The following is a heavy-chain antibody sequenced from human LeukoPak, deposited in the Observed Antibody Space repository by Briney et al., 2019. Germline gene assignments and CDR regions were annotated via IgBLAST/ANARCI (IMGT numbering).Heavy chain of an antibody. CDR1: GGSISSYY. J-gene: IGHJ4*02. Sequence: PSETLSLTCTVSGGSISSYYWIWIRQPAGKGLEWIGHIYSSGRSNYNPSLKSRVTMSVDMSKNQFSLKLSSVTAADTAVYYCARGPYSNYLGICFDYWGQGTLVTVSS. CDR3: ARGPYSNYLGICFDY. V-gene: IGHV4-4*07. D-gene: IGHD4-11*01. CDR2: IYSSGRS.